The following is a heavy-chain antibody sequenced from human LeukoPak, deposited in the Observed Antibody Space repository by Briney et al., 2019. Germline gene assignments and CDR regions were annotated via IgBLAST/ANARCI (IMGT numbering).Heavy chain of an antibody. Sequence: ASVKVSCKAAGYSFTTFHINWVRQAPGQGPEWMGWVNPDTGNTGFAQKFQGRVTITQNSSVTAVYMELSSLTSENTAVYYCARRGLVAGIYDLVYGFDLWGQGTMVTVSS. CDR1: GYSFTTFH. D-gene: IGHD3/OR15-3a*01. V-gene: IGHV1-8*03. J-gene: IGHJ3*01. CDR2: VNPDTGNT. CDR3: ARRGLVAGIYDLVYGFDL.